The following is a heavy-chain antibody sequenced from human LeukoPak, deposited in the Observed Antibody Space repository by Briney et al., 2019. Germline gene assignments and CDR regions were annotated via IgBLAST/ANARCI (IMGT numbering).Heavy chain of an antibody. V-gene: IGHV3-15*01. Sequence: PGGSLRLSCAASGFTFSNAWMGWVRQAPGKGLEWVGRIKSKTDGGTTDYAAPVKGRFTISRDDSKNTLYLQMNSLKTEDTAVYYCTTGAPYYHDSSGYYYYFDYWGQGTLVTVSS. CDR1: GFTFSNAW. J-gene: IGHJ4*02. D-gene: IGHD3-22*01. CDR3: TTGAPYYHDSSGYYYYFDY. CDR2: IKSKTDGGTT.